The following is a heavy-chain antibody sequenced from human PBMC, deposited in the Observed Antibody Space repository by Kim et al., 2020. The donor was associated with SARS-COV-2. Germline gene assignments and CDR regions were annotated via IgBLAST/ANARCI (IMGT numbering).Heavy chain of an antibody. Sequence: SETLSLTCTVSGVSITSHYWTWIRQPPGKGLEWIGNVFHSGSANYNPSLKSRVTMSVDTSKNQLSLQLSSMTAADTAVYYCAREGYFDGGSFFFDYLGQG. CDR1: GVSITSHY. CDR2: VFHSGSA. V-gene: IGHV4-59*11. CDR3: AREGYFDGGSFFFDY. J-gene: IGHJ4*02. D-gene: IGHD2-15*01.